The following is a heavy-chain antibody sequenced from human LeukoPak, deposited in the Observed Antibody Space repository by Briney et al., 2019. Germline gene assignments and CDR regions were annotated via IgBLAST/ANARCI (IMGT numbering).Heavy chain of an antibody. Sequence: SETLSLTCTVSGGSINTFYWSWIRQRPGKGLEWLGYMYKRGSTNYNPSLKSRVAISVATSRNQFSLRLNSVTAADTAVYYCARHSAGTPPAPYYFDYWGQGTLVTVSS. D-gene: IGHD1-1*01. CDR3: ARHSAGTPPAPYYFDY. CDR2: MYKRGST. J-gene: IGHJ4*02. CDR1: GGSINTFY. V-gene: IGHV4-59*08.